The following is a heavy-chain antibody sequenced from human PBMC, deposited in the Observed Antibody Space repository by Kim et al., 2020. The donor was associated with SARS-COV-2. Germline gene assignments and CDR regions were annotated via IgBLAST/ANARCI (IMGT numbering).Heavy chain of an antibody. CDR3: ATAYRGSSSFGENPLDY. J-gene: IGHJ4*01. CDR2: ISYDGSNK. V-gene: IGHV3-30*03. CDR1: GFTFSSYG. Sequence: GGSLRLSCAASGFTFSSYGMHWVRQAPGKGLEWVAVISYDGSNKYYSDSVKGRFTISRDNSKNTLYLQMNSLRAEDTAVYYCATAYRGSSSFGENPLDY. D-gene: IGHD6-6*01.